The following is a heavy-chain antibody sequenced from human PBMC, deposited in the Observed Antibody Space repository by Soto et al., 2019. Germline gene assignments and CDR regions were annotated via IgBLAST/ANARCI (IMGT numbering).Heavy chain of an antibody. CDR3: AREVVDWQYFDY. J-gene: IGHJ4*02. CDR1: GFIFNNYA. Sequence: QVQLVESGGGVVQPGTSLRLSCVTSGFIFNNYALYWVRQAPGKGLEWVASISVDGTKENYADSVKGRCSISRDKSKNTLYLEMNSLRGEDTAVYSCAREVVDWQYFDYWGQGTLVTVSS. D-gene: IGHD2-15*01. V-gene: IGHV3-30-3*01. CDR2: ISVDGTKE.